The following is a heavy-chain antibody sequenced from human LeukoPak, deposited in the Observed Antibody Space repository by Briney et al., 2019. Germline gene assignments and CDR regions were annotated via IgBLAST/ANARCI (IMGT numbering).Heavy chain of an antibody. CDR1: GGSISRYY. Sequence: PSETLSLTCTVSGGSISRYYWSCIPQPPEKGLEWIGYIYYSGGTNYNPSPKRRVTMSVDKSRNQSSLKLYSVTAADTAVYYCAREDSGYGTYDYWGQGTLVTVSS. J-gene: IGHJ4*02. CDR3: AREDSGYGTYDY. D-gene: IGHD5-12*01. CDR2: IYYSGGT. V-gene: IGHV4-59*01.